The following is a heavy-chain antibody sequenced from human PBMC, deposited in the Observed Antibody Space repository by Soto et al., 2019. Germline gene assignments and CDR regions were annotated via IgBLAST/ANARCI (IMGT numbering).Heavy chain of an antibody. CDR3: ARGPYGSGKVDY. Sequence: ASVKVSCKASGGTFSSYAISWVRQAPGQGLEWMGGIIPIFGTANYAQKFQGRVTITADESTSTAYMELSSLRSEDTAVYYCARGPYGSGKVDYWGQGTLVTVSS. CDR2: IIPIFGTA. V-gene: IGHV1-69*13. D-gene: IGHD3-10*01. CDR1: GGTFSSYA. J-gene: IGHJ4*02.